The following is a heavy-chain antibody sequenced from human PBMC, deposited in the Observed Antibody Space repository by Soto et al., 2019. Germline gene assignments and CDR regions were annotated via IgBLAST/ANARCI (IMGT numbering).Heavy chain of an antibody. J-gene: IGHJ6*01. V-gene: IGHV3-72*01. CDR3: GRVLLGGEPTNGLDV. CDR2: TRTKPNSYIT. D-gene: IGHD1-1*01. Sequence: EVQLVESGGGLVQPGGSLRLSCAASGFTFSDHYMDWVRQAPGKGLEWVGRTRTKPNSYITEYAASVKGRFTISRDDSKNSLYLQMNSLKTEDTAVYFCGRVLLGGEPTNGLDVWGQGTKVNVAS. CDR1: GFTFSDHY.